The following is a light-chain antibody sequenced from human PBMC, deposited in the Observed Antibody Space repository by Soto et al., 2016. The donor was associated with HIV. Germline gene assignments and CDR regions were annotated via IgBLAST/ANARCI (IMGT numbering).Light chain of an antibody. CDR3: QVWDSSSDHPV. V-gene: IGLV3-1*01. CDR1: KLGDKY. J-gene: IGLJ3*02. Sequence: SYELTQPPSVSVSPGQTASITCSGDKLGDKYACWYQQKPGQSPVLVIYQDSKRPSGIPERFSGSNSENTATLTITRVEAGDEADYYCQVWDSSSDHPVFGRGTKLTVL. CDR2: QDS.